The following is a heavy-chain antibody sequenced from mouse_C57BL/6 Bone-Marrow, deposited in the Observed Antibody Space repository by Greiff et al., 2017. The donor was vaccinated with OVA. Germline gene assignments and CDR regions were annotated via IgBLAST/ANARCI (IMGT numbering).Heavy chain of an antibody. D-gene: IGHD2-10*02. CDR3: ARGMYGPYYFDY. CDR2: ISYSGST. CDR1: GYSIPSGFA. J-gene: IGHJ2*01. V-gene: IGHV3-1*01. Sequence: EVQLQESGPGMVKPSQSLSLTCTVTGYSIPSGFAWPCFRLFPGNNLEWMGYISYSGSTNYNPSLKSRISITHDTSKNHFFLKLNSVTTEDTATYYCARGMYGPYYFDYWGQGTTLTVSS.